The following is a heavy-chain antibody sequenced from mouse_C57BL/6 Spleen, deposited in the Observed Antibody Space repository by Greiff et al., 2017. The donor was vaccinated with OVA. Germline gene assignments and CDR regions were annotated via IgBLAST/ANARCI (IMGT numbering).Heavy chain of an antibody. CDR2: IDPSDSET. V-gene: IGHV1-52*01. Sequence: QVQLQQPGAELVRPGSSVKLSCKASGYTFTSYWMHWVKQRPIQGLEWIGNIDPSDSETHYNQKFKDKATLTVDKSSSTAYMQLSSLTSEDSAVYDCARSGYYGSSYDYFDYWGQGTTLTVSS. D-gene: IGHD1-1*01. J-gene: IGHJ2*01. CDR3: ARSGYYGSSYDYFDY. CDR1: GYTFTSYW.